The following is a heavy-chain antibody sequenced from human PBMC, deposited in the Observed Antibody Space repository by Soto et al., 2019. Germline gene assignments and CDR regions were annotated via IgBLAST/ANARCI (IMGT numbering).Heavy chain of an antibody. V-gene: IGHV1-69*01. J-gene: IGHJ6*02. CDR3: ARSQGGSSSLDIYYYYYYGMDV. D-gene: IGHD2-15*01. CDR2: IIPIFGTA. Sequence: QVQLVQSGAEVKKPGSSVKVSCKAPGGTFSSYAISWVRQAPGQGLEWMGGIIPIFGTANYAQKFQGRVKITADESSSTGDMELSSLRSEDTAVYYCARSQGGSSSLDIYYYYYYGMDVWGQGTTVTVSS. CDR1: GGTFSSYA.